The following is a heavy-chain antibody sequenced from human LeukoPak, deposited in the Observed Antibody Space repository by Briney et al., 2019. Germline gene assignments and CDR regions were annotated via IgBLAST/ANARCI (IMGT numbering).Heavy chain of an antibody. CDR2: MNPNNGNT. CDR1: GYTFTSYD. J-gene: IGHJ6*03. D-gene: IGHD2-2*01. V-gene: IGHV1-8*03. Sequence: ASVKVSCKASGYTFTSYDINWVRQATGQGLEWMGWMNPNNGNTGYAQNFQGRVTITRNTSISTAYMDLSRLRSEDTAVYYCARGPGAINDYYMDVWGKGTTVTVSS. CDR3: ARGPGAINDYYMDV.